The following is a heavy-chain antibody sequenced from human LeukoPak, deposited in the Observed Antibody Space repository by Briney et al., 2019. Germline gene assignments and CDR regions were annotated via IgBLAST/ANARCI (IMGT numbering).Heavy chain of an antibody. Sequence: GWSLRLSCAASGCTFSNYAMSWVRQAPGKGLEWVSAITGSGGNTYYAGSVKGRFTISRDNSKNTLYLQMNSLRDEDTAVYYCAKWGDFDVLTGYYVPDFWGQGTLVTVSS. J-gene: IGHJ4*02. D-gene: IGHD3-9*01. V-gene: IGHV3-23*01. CDR3: AKWGDFDVLTGYYVPDF. CDR1: GCTFSNYA. CDR2: ITGSGGNT.